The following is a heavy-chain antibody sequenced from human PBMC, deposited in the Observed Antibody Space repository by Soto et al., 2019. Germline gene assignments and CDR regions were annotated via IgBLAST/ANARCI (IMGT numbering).Heavy chain of an antibody. Sequence: GGSLRLSCAASGFTFSSYSMNWVRQAPGKGLEWVSSISSSSSYIYYADSVKGRFTISRDNAKNSLYLQMNSLRAEDTAVYYCARDSLGYCSGGSCYTFDYWGQGTLVTVSS. CDR2: ISSSSSYI. J-gene: IGHJ4*02. D-gene: IGHD2-15*01. CDR1: GFTFSSYS. CDR3: ARDSLGYCSGGSCYTFDY. V-gene: IGHV3-21*01.